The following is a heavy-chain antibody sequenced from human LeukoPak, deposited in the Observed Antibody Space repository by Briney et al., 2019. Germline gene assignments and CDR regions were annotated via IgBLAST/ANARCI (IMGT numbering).Heavy chain of an antibody. D-gene: IGHD2-15*01. CDR2: IYPGDSDT. Sequence: GESLKISCKGSGYSFTSYWIGWVRQMPGKGLEWMGIIYPGDSDTRYSPSFQGQVTISADKSISTAYLQWSSLKASDTAMYYCARQGGALGYCSGGSCYHPSNWFDPWGQGTLVTVSS. V-gene: IGHV5-51*01. CDR3: ARQGGALGYCSGGSCYHPSNWFDP. J-gene: IGHJ5*02. CDR1: GYSFTSYW.